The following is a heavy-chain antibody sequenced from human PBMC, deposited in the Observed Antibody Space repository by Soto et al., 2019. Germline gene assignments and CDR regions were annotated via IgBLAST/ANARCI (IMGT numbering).Heavy chain of an antibody. V-gene: IGHV1-18*04. D-gene: IGHD5-12*01. J-gene: IGHJ5*02. CDR1: GYTFTGYY. CDR3: ARDTGNSGYVSNWFDP. CDR2: ISAYNGNT. Sequence: ASVKVSCKASGYTFTGYYMHWVRQAPGQGLEWMGWISAYNGNTNYAQKLQGRVTMTTDTSTSTAYMELRSLRSDDTAVYYCARDTGNSGYVSNWFDPWGQGTLVTVSS.